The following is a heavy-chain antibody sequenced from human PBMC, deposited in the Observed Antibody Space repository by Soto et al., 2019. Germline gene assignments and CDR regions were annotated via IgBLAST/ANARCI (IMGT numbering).Heavy chain of an antibody. J-gene: IGHJ5*02. D-gene: IGHD6-6*01. CDR2: IKSKTDGGKT. V-gene: IGHV3-15*01. Sequence: GGSLRLSCAASGFTFSNAWMSWVRQAPGKGLEWVGRIKSKTDGGKTDYAAPVKGRFTISRDDSKNTLYLQMNSLKTEDTAVYYCTTWAHYSSSSNWFDPWGQGTLVTVSS. CDR3: TTWAHYSSSSNWFDP. CDR1: GFTFSNAW.